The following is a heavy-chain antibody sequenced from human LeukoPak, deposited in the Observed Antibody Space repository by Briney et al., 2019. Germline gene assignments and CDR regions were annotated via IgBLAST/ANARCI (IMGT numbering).Heavy chain of an antibody. V-gene: IGHV3-23*01. CDR2: ISPSGDRT. CDR1: GFTFGSYG. J-gene: IGHJ5*01. CDR3: AKHSLGESTKYNWSDS. Sequence: TGGSLRLSCAASGFTFGSYGMSWVRQAPGKGLEWVSFISPSGDRTSNADSVEGRFTISRDNPRDTLYLQMNSLRDEDTAGYYCAKHSLGESTKYNWSDSWGQGTLVTVSA. D-gene: IGHD3-10*01.